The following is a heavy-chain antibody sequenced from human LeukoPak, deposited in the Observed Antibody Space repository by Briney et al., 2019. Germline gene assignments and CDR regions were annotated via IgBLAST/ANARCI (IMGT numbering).Heavy chain of an antibody. D-gene: IGHD1-26*01. CDR1: GGSISSHY. Sequence: PSETLSLTCTVSGGSISSHYWNWIRQPPGKGLEWIGYIYYSGSTNYNPSLKSRVTISVDTSKNQFSLKLSSVTAADTAVYYCARGATSYFDYWGQGTLVTVSS. J-gene: IGHJ4*02. V-gene: IGHV4-59*08. CDR2: IYYSGST. CDR3: ARGATSYFDY.